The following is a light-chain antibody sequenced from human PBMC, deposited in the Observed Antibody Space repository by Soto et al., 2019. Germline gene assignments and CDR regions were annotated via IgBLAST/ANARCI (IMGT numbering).Light chain of an antibody. CDR1: QSVSSSY. V-gene: IGKV3-20*01. J-gene: IGKJ1*01. Sequence: EIVLTQSPGTLSLSPGERATLSCRASQSVSSSYLAWYQQKPGQAPRLLIYGASFRATGIPDRFSGSGSGTDFTLSISRLEPEDFAVYYCQQYGSSPFGQGTKVDIK. CDR2: GAS. CDR3: QQYGSSP.